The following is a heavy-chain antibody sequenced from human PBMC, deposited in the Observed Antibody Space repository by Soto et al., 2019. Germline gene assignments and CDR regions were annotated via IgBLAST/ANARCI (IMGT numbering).Heavy chain of an antibody. V-gene: IGHV1-3*01. J-gene: IGHJ3*02. CDR2: INAGNGNT. Sequence: GASVKVSCKASGYTFTSYAMHWVRQAPGQRLEWMGWINAGNGNTKYSQKFQGRVTITRDTSASTAYMELSSLRSEDTAVYYCAREYSTLDAFDIWGQGTMVTVSS. D-gene: IGHD4-4*01. CDR3: AREYSTLDAFDI. CDR1: GYTFTSYA.